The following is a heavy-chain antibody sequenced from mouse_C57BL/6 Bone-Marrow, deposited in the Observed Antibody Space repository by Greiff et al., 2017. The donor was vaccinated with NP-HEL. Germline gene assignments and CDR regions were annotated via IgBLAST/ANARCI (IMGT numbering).Heavy chain of an antibody. CDR2: IYPGDGDT. V-gene: IGHV1-82*01. J-gene: IGHJ2*01. CDR3: AREEIWYYYGSSYY. CDR1: GYAFSSSW. D-gene: IGHD1-1*01. Sequence: QVQLKESGPELVKPGASVKISCKASGYAFSSSWMNWVKQRPGKGLEWIGRIYPGDGDTNYNGKFKGKATLTADKSSSTAYMQLSSLTSEDSAVYFCAREEIWYYYGSSYYWGQGTTLTVSS.